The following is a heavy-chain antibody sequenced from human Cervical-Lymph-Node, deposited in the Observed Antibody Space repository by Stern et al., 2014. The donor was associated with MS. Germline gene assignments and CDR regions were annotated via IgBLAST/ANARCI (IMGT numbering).Heavy chain of an antibody. CDR3: ARGFHSFDS. V-gene: IGHV3-72*01. CDR1: GFTFSDHY. J-gene: IGHJ4*02. Sequence: EMQLVESGGGLVRPGGSLRLSCAGSGFTFSDHYMDWVRQAPGKGLEGVGRSRTKPNSYTTEYAASVKGRFTVSRDDSKNLLYLQMNSLKTDDTAVYYCARGFHSFDSWGQGTLVTVSS. CDR2: SRTKPNSYTT.